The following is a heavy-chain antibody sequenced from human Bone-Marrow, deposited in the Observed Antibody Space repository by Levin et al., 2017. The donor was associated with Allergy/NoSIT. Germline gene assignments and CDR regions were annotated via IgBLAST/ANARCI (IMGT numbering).Heavy chain of an antibody. CDR2: ISYDATQK. J-gene: IGHJ4*02. Sequence: GESLKISCAASGFTFSSFGMHWVRQAPGKGLEWVAVISYDATQKYYAHSVKGRFTISRDNSKNTVYLQMNSLRPEDTAVFYCAKDLRRYDILTGVFDYWGQGTVVAVSS. V-gene: IGHV3-30*18. CDR3: AKDLRRYDILTGVFDY. CDR1: GFTFSSFG. D-gene: IGHD3-9*01.